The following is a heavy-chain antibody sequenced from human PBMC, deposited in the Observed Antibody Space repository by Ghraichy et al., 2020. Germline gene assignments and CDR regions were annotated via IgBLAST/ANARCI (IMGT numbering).Heavy chain of an antibody. CDR3: AHRRIWRGMDA. CDR1: GFSLTTSEVG. CDR2: VHWNDAN. Sequence: SGPTLVKPTQTLTVTCTFSGFSLTTSEVGVGWFRQPPGKALEWLAVVHWNDANHYSPSLRNRLTVTKDTSKNQVVLTLTNVDPVDTATYYGAHRRIWRGMDAWGQGTTVTVSS. V-gene: IGHV2-5*01. D-gene: IGHD2-15*01. J-gene: IGHJ6*02.